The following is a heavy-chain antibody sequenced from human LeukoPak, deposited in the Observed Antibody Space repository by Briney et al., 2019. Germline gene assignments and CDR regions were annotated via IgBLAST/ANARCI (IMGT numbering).Heavy chain of an antibody. Sequence: GGSLRLSCAASGFTFSSYAMSWVRQAPGKGLEWVSAISGSGGSTYHADSVKGRFTISRDNSKNTLYLQMNSLRAEDTAVYYCAKWVGHSRAYNWFDPWGQGTLVTVSS. D-gene: IGHD6-13*01. CDR3: AKWVGHSRAYNWFDP. CDR1: GFTFSSYA. J-gene: IGHJ5*02. CDR2: ISGSGGST. V-gene: IGHV3-23*01.